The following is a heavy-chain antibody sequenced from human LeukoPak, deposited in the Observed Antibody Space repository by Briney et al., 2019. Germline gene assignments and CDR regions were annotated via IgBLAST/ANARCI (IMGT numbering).Heavy chain of an antibody. CDR3: TRLSRIDYGGNPEGDV. D-gene: IGHD4-23*01. J-gene: IGHJ6*03. CDR2: IYYSRSN. CDR1: GGSINSYY. V-gene: IGHV4-59*01. Sequence: PSETESVTCTVYGGSINSYYWSWIRQPPGKGLERIEYIYYSRSNNYKPPLKSRVTISVDTSKTQFSLTLSSVTAADRAVYYCTRLSRIDYGGNPEGDVGGKGPPIT.